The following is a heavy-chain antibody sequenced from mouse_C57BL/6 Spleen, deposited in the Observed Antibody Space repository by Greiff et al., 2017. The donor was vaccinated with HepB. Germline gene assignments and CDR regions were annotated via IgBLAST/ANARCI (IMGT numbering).Heavy chain of an antibody. Sequence: EVQLQQSGAELVRPGASVKLSCTASGFNIKDDYMHWVKQRPEQGLEWIGWIDPENGDTEYASKFQGKATITADTSSNTAYLQLSSLTSADTAVYYCTTDYGSSYDWYFDVWGTGTTVTVSS. V-gene: IGHV14-4*01. CDR2: IDPENGDT. J-gene: IGHJ1*03. D-gene: IGHD1-1*01. CDR3: TTDYGSSYDWYFDV. CDR1: GFNIKDDY.